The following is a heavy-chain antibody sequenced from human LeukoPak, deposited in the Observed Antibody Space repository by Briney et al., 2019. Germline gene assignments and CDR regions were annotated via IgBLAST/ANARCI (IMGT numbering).Heavy chain of an antibody. V-gene: IGHV3-30*04. CDR2: ISYDGSNK. D-gene: IGHD6-19*01. J-gene: IGHJ5*02. Sequence: GGSLRLSCAASGFTFSSYAMHWVRQAPGKGLEWVAVISYDGSNKYYADSVKGRFTISRDNSKNTLYLQMNRLRAEDTAFDYCARGDSSGWYPSQNWFEPWGQGTLVSVSS. CDR1: GFTFSSYA. CDR3: ARGDSSGWYPSQNWFEP.